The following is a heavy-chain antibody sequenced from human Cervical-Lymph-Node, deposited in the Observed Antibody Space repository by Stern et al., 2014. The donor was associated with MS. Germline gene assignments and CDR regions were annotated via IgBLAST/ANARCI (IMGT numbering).Heavy chain of an antibody. CDR2: IGWDDTT. Sequence: QVTLKESGPALVKPTQTLTLTCTFSGFSLSTRGMSVSWIRQPPGKALEWLALIGWDDTTLFSKSLKTRLTISKDTSQNQVALTMTNLDPVDTATYYCARITRRGYIMGQFDYWGQGTLVTVTS. D-gene: IGHD1-1*01. J-gene: IGHJ4*02. V-gene: IGHV2-70*04. CDR1: GFSLSTRGMS. CDR3: ARITRRGYIMGQFDY.